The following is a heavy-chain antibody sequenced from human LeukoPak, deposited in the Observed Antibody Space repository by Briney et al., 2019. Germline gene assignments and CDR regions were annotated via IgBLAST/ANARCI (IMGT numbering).Heavy chain of an antibody. Sequence: ASVKVSCKASGYTFTSYYMHWVRQAPGQGLEWMGIINPSGGSTNYAQKFQGRVTMTRDTSISTAYMELSRLRSDDTAVYYCARGGYSYALPRHDAFDIWGQGTMVTVSS. V-gene: IGHV1-2*02. J-gene: IGHJ3*02. CDR1: GYTFTSYY. CDR3: ARGGYSYALPRHDAFDI. D-gene: IGHD5-18*01. CDR2: INPSGGST.